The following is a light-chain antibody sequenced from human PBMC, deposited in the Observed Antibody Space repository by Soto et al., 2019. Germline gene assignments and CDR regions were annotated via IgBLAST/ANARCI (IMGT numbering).Light chain of an antibody. V-gene: IGLV2-14*01. J-gene: IGLJ3*02. CDR3: SSYTSSNTWV. CDR1: SSDVGGYSY. CDR2: EVI. Sequence: QSVLTQPASVSGSPGQSITISCTGTSSDVGGYSYVSWYQQHPGKAPKLMIYEVINRPSGVSNRFPGSKSGNTASLTISGLQAEDEADYHCSSYTSSNTWVFGGGTKVTVL.